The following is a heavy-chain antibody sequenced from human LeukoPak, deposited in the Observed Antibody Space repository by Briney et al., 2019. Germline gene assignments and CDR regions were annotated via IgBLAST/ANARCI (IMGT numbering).Heavy chain of an antibody. CDR3: AGVDWGSHCYFDL. CDR1: GGSISSSSYY. D-gene: IGHD7-27*01. J-gene: IGHJ2*01. V-gene: IGHV4-39*01. CDR2: IYYSGGT. Sequence: PSETLSLTCTVSGGSISSSSYYWGWIRQPPGKGLEWIGSIYYSGGTYYHPSLKSRVTISVDTSKNQSSLKLSSVAAADAAVYYCAGVDWGSHCYFDLWGRGTLVTVSS.